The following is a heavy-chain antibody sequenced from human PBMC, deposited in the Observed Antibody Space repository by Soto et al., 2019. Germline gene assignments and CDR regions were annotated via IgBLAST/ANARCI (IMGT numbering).Heavy chain of an antibody. Sequence: GGSLRLSCAASGFTLSTYWMHWVRQVPGKGLEWVSRINSDASHTYYADSVKGRFTISRDNAKNTLHLEMDSLRAEDTAVYYCAHPRGYGVFDAVDIWGQGTMVTVPS. CDR2: INSDASHT. CDR3: AHPRGYGVFDAVDI. CDR1: GFTLSTYW. D-gene: IGHD4-17*01. J-gene: IGHJ3*02. V-gene: IGHV3-74*01.